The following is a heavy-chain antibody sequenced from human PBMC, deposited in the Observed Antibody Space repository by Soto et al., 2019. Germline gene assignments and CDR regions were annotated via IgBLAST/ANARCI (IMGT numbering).Heavy chain of an antibody. CDR3: ARESGVPGNWYFDL. V-gene: IGHV3-13*04. CDR2: ISRSGGP. Sequence: EVQLVESGGDLVQPGESLRLSCAASGFTFSDYDMHWVRQVTGKGLEWVSGISRSGGPNYPDSLKGRFTISRENAKNSVYLQMNSLTVGDTAVYYCARESGVPGNWYFDLWGRGTLVTVSS. D-gene: IGHD3-3*01. J-gene: IGHJ2*01. CDR1: GFTFSDYD.